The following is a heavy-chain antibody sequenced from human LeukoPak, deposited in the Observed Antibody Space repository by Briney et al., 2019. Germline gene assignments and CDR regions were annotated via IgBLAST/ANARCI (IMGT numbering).Heavy chain of an antibody. V-gene: IGHV3-7*01. CDR2: IKQEGSRK. CDR1: GFTFSRYW. Sequence: PGGSLRLSCAASGFTFSRYWMSWVRQAPGNGLEWVANIKQEGSRKYYVDSVKGRFTISRDNAKNSLYLQMNSLRVEDTAVYYCARDGIDGYIDYWGQGTLVTVSS. D-gene: IGHD5-24*01. J-gene: IGHJ4*02. CDR3: ARDGIDGYIDY.